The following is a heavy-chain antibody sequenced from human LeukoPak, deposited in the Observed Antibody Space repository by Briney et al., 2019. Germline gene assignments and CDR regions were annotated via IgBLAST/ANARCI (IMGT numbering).Heavy chain of an antibody. CDR1: GGSISSYY. CDR3: ARGRVSPGYFDY. Sequence: PSETLSLTCTVSGGSISSYYWSWIRQPPGKGLEWIGYIYYSGSTNYNPSLKSRVTISVDTSKNQFSLKLSSVTAADTAVYYCARGRVSPGYFDYWGQGTLVTVSS. CDR2: IYYSGST. V-gene: IGHV4-59*12. J-gene: IGHJ4*02.